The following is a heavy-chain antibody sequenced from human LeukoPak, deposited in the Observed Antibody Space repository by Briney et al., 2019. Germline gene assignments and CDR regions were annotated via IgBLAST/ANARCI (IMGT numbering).Heavy chain of an antibody. Sequence: GGSLRLSCEGSGFTFSNYWMSWVRQAPGKGLEWVSAISGSGGSTYYADSVKGRFTISRDNSKNTLYLQMNSLRAEDTAVYYCAKDLESQQTYYYDSSGYYLDYWGQGTLVTVSS. V-gene: IGHV3-23*01. D-gene: IGHD3-22*01. CDR2: ISGSGGST. CDR3: AKDLESQQTYYYDSSGYYLDY. CDR1: GFTFSNYW. J-gene: IGHJ4*02.